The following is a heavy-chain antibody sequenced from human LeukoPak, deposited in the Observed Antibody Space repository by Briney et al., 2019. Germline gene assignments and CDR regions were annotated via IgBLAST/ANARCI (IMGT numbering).Heavy chain of an antibody. V-gene: IGHV1-3*01. Sequence: GASVKVSCKASGYTFTSYAMHWVRQAPGQRLEWMGWINAGNGNTKYSQKFQGRVTITRDTSASTAYMELSSLRSEDTAVYYCARGDVWSGYYDYYYYGMDVWGQGTTVTDSS. CDR3: ARGDVWSGYYDYYYYGMDV. J-gene: IGHJ6*02. D-gene: IGHD3-3*01. CDR2: INAGNGNT. CDR1: GYTFTSYA.